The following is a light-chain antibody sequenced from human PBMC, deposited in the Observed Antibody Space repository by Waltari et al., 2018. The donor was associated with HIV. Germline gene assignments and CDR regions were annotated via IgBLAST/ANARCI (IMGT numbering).Light chain of an antibody. J-gene: IGKJ1*01. CDR2: GAS. V-gene: IGKV1-6*01. CDR3: LQDYDYPRT. Sequence: VGDRVTITCRASQGIRNDLAWYQQKPGTAPKLLIYGASSLQSGVPSRFSGSGSGTDFTLTISSLQPEDFATYYCLQDYDYPRTFGHGTKVDLK. CDR1: QGIRND.